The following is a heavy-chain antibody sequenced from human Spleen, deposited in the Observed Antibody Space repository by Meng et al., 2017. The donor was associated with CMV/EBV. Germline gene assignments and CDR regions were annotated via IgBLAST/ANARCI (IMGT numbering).Heavy chain of an antibody. V-gene: IGHV1-2*02. J-gene: IGHJ6*02. CDR1: GYTFTGYY. CDR3: ARVYSGYQSSRRYYYYYGMDV. CDR2: INPNSGGT. D-gene: IGHD5-12*01. Sequence: ASVKVSCKASGYTFTGYYMHWVRQAPGQRLEWMGWINPNSGGTNYAQKFQGRVTMTRDTSISTAYMELSRLRSDDTAVYYCARVYSGYQSSRRYYYYYGMDVWGQGTTVTVSS.